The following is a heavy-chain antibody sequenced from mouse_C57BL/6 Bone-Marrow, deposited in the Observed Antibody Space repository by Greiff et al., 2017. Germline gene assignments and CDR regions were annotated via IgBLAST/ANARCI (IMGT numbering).Heavy chain of an antibody. CDR1: GYTFTSYW. Sequence: EVQLQQSGTVLARPGASVKMSCKTSGYTFTSYWMPWVKQRPGQGLEWIGAIYPGNSDTSYNQKFKGKAKLTAVTSASTAYMELSSLTNEDSAVYYCTRCGSLLYWYFDVWGTGTTVTVSS. CDR2: IYPGNSDT. D-gene: IGHD6-1*01. J-gene: IGHJ1*03. CDR3: TRCGSLLYWYFDV. V-gene: IGHV1-5*01.